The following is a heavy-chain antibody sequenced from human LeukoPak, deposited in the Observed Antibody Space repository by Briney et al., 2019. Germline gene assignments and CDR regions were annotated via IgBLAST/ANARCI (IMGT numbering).Heavy chain of an antibody. V-gene: IGHV4-61*02. D-gene: IGHD6-19*01. J-gene: IGHJ4*02. CDR1: GGSISSSSYY. Sequence: SETLSLTCTVSGGSISSSSYYWSWIRQPAGKGLEWIGRIYSSGSTNYNPSLKSRVTISVDTSKNQFSLKLSSVTATDTAVYYCARDAVAGYYFDYWGQGTLVTVSS. CDR2: IYSSGST. CDR3: ARDAVAGYYFDY.